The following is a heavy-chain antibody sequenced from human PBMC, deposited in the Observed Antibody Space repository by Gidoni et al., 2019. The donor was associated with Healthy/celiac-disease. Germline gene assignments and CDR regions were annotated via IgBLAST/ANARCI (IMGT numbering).Heavy chain of an antibody. CDR2: IYPGDSDT. J-gene: IGHJ3*02. CDR3: ARRRTTYYYDSSGYPAGAFDI. D-gene: IGHD3-22*01. CDR1: GYTFTSYL. Sequence: EVQLVQSGAEVKKPGESLKFSFEGSGYTFTSYLIGWGRQMPGKGLEWMGIIYPGDSDTRYSPSFQDQVTISADKSISTAYLQWSSLKASDTAMYYCARRRTTYYYDSSGYPAGAFDIWGQGTMVTVSS. V-gene: IGHV5-51*03.